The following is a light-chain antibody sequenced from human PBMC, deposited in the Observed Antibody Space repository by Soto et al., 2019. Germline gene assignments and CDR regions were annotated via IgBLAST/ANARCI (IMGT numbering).Light chain of an antibody. CDR1: QSINKW. CDR3: LQDYNYAWT. CDR2: AAS. J-gene: IGKJ1*01. V-gene: IGKV1-6*01. Sequence: QMTQSPSYVSASVGYTVTITCRASQSINKWLAWYQQKPGKAPTLLIYAASSLQSGVPSRFSGSGSGTDFTLTISSLQPEDFATYYCLQDYNYAWTFGQGTKVDI.